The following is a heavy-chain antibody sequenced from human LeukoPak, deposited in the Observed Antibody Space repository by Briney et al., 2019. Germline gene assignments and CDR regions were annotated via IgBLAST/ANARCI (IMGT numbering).Heavy chain of an antibody. CDR3: ARILDSAWGELSY. Sequence: GGSLRLSCAGSGFSFSSYGMHWVRRAPGKGLEWMAFIRSDGSNKYYADSVKGRFTISRDNSKNTLYLQMNSLRAEDTAVYYCARILDSAWGELSYWGQGTLVTVSS. J-gene: IGHJ4*02. D-gene: IGHD6-19*01. CDR1: GFSFSSYG. CDR2: IRSDGSNK. V-gene: IGHV3-30*02.